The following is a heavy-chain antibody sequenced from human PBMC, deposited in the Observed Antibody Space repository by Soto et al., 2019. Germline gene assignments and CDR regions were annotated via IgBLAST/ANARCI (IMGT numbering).Heavy chain of an antibody. Sequence: SQTPSLTCAISRDSASGNSAAWTWIRQSPSRGLEWLGRTYYRARWYNDYAVSVKSRITVTPDTSKNQFSLHLNSVTPEDTAVYCCAREFPYYVSSDCYLDYWGQGALVTVSS. CDR3: AREFPYYVSSDCYLDY. D-gene: IGHD6-19*01. J-gene: IGHJ4*02. V-gene: IGHV6-1*01. CDR1: RDSASGNSAA. CDR2: TYYRARWYN.